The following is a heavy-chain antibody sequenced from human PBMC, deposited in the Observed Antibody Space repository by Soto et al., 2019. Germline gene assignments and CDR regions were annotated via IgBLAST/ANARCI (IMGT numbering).Heavy chain of an antibody. D-gene: IGHD3-16*01. CDR3: ARHVSYDSVCGESDGRDY. CDR1: GGSISSGDYY. Sequence: TLSPTCNVSGGSISSGDYYWSWIRQHPGKGLEWIGYIYDSGSTSYNPSLKSRVNISVDTSKNQFSLHLSSVTAADTDVYYYARHVSYDSVCGESDGRDYWGQGTLVTVSS. V-gene: IGHV4-31*03. J-gene: IGHJ4*02. CDR2: IYDSGST.